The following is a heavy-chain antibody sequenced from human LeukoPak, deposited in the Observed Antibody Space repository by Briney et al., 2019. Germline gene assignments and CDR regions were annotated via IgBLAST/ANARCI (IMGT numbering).Heavy chain of an antibody. V-gene: IGHV3-64D*06. CDR1: GFTFSTYP. Sequence: GGSLRLSCSASGFTFSTYPMHWVRQAPGRGLEYVSSISSDGDSTYYADSVKGRFTISRDNSRNTLYLQTSSLRAEDTAVYYCVKRTSDYYYYDYWGRGTLVTVSS. J-gene: IGHJ4*02. CDR2: ISSDGDST. CDR3: VKRTSDYYYYDY. D-gene: IGHD3-3*01.